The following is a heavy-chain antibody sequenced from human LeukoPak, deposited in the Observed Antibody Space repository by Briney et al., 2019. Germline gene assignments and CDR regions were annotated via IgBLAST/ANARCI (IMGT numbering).Heavy chain of an antibody. CDR1: GPTFSGYW. Sequence: PGGSLRLSCVASGPTFSGYWISWVRQAPGKGLEWVANIKEERGEKFYGDSVKGRFTISRDNAKDSLYLQMNSLRADDTAMYYCATGDALAVWGRGTMVTVSS. CDR3: ATGDALAV. V-gene: IGHV3-7*01. CDR2: IKEERGEK. J-gene: IGHJ3*01.